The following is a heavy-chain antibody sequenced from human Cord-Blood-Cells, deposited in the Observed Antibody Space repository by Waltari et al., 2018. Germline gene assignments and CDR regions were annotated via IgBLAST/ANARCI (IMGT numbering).Heavy chain of an antibody. Sequence: PGLVKPSETLSLTCTVSGGSISSSSYYWGWIRQPPGKGLEWIGSIYYSGSTYYNPSLKSRVTISVDTSKNQFSLKLSSVTAADTAVYYCASNSGWLPEYNWFDPWGQGTLVTVSS. V-gene: IGHV4-39*01. J-gene: IGHJ5*02. CDR3: ASNSGWLPEYNWFDP. CDR1: GGSISSSSYY. D-gene: IGHD6-19*01. CDR2: IYYSGST.